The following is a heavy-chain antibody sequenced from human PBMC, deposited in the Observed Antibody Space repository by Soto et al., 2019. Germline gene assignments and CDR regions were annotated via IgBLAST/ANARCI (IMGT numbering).Heavy chain of an antibody. CDR2: ISGSGGST. CDR1: GFTFSSYA. V-gene: IGHV3-23*01. J-gene: IGHJ4*02. Sequence: GGSLRLSCAASGFTFSSYAMSWVRQAPGKGLEWVSAISGSGGSTYYADSVKGRFTISRDNSKNTLYLQMNSLRAEDTAVYYCAGSHYYYSSGYYYFWGQGTLVTAPQ. D-gene: IGHD3-22*01. CDR3: AGSHYYYSSGYYYF.